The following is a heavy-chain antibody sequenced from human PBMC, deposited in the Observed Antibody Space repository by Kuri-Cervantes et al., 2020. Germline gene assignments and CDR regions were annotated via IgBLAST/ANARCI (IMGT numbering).Heavy chain of an antibody. CDR3: ARDSSSWYGSFDY. D-gene: IGHD6-13*01. V-gene: IGHV3-53*01. CDR1: GFTFSDYY. J-gene: IGHJ4*02. Sequence: GGSLRLSCAASGFTFSDYYMSWIRQAPGKGLEWVSVIYSGGSTYYADSVKGRFTISRDNSKNTLYLQMNSLRAEDTAVYYCARDSSSWYGSFDYWGQGTLVTVSS. CDR2: IYSGGST.